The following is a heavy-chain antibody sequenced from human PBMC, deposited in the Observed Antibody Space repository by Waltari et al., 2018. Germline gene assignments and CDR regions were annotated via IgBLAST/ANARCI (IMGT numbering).Heavy chain of an antibody. CDR3: AREYSSFDY. CDR2: IHYSGST. J-gene: IGHJ4*02. Sequence: QVQLQESGPGLVKPSETLSLTCTVSGGSISTYYWSWIRQPPGKGLEWIGYIHYSGSTSYNPSLKSRVTISVDTSKNQLSLKVSSVTAADTAVYYCAREYSSFDYWSQGTLVTVSS. D-gene: IGHD6-13*01. V-gene: IGHV4-59*01. CDR1: GGSISTYY.